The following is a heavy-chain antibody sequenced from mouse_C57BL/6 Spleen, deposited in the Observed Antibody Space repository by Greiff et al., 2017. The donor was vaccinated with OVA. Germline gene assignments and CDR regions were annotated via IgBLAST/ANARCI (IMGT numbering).Heavy chain of an antibody. D-gene: IGHD2-4*01. V-gene: IGHV1-80*01. Sequence: QVQLQQSGAELVKPGASVKISCKASGYAFSSYWMNWVKQRPGKGLEWIGQIYPGDGDTNYNGKFKGKATLTADKSSSPAYMQLSSLTSEDSAVYFCARYDYDGEYYFDYWGQGTTLTVSS. CDR3: ARYDYDGEYYFDY. CDR1: GYAFSSYW. CDR2: IYPGDGDT. J-gene: IGHJ2*01.